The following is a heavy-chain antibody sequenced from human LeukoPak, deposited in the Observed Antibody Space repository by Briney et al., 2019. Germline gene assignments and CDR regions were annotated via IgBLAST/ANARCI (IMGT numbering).Heavy chain of an antibody. CDR2: IIPILGIA. D-gene: IGHD1-20*01. V-gene: IGHV1-69*04. J-gene: IGHJ3*01. Sequence: ASVKVSCKASGGTFSSYAISWVRQAPGQGLEWMGRIIPILGIANYAQKFQGRVTITADKSTSTAYMELSSLRSEDTAVYYCARAGLTGSKVAFDVWGQGTMVTVSS. CDR1: GGTFSSYA. CDR3: ARAGLTGSKVAFDV.